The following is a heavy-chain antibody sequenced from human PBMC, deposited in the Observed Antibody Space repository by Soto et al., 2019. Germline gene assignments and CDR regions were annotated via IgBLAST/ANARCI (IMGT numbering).Heavy chain of an antibody. J-gene: IGHJ1*01. CDR1: GGSISSSSYY. CDR3: ARHDIAAPEYFQH. D-gene: IGHD6-13*01. Sequence: SETLSLTCTVSGGSISSSSYYWGWIRQPPGKGLEGIGSIYYSGSTYYNPSLKSRVTISVDTSKNQFSLKLSSVTAADTAVYYCARHDIAAPEYFQHWGQGTLVTVSS. V-gene: IGHV4-39*01. CDR2: IYYSGST.